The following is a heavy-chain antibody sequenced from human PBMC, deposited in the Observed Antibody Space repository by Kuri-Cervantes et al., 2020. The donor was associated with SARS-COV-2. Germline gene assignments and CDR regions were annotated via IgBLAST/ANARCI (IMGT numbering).Heavy chain of an antibody. CDR3: AVYCLTTSCTQGFDH. CDR1: GFTFGSYA. J-gene: IGHJ4*02. CDR2: ISDLGGST. Sequence: GESLKISCAASGFTFGSYAMTWVRQAPGKGLEWVSAISDLGGSTYYADSVKGRFTLSRDSSKNTLYLQMNSLRAEDTAVYYCAVYCLTTSCTQGFDHWGQGTLVTVSS. D-gene: IGHD2-2*01. V-gene: IGHV3-23*01.